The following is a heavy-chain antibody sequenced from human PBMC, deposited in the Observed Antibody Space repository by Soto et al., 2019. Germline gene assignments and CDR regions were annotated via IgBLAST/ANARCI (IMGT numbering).Heavy chain of an antibody. J-gene: IGHJ6*02. CDR3: AREVCSGGSCFRMDV. V-gene: IGHV1-8*01. D-gene: IGHD2-15*01. Sequence: QVQLVQSGAEVKKPGASVKVSCKASGYTFTSYDINWVRQATGQGLEWMGWMNPNSGNTGYAQKVQGRVTMTRNTSVSAAYMELSSLRSEDTAVYYCAREVCSGGSCFRMDVWGQGTTVTVSS. CDR1: GYTFTSYD. CDR2: MNPNSGNT.